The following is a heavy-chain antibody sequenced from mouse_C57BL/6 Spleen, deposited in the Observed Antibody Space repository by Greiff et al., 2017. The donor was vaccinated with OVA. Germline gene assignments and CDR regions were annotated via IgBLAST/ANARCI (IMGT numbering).Heavy chain of an antibody. J-gene: IGHJ1*03. D-gene: IGHD4-1*01. V-gene: IGHV1-62-2*01. CDR3: ARHEDQERLGYWYFDV. CDR2: FYPGSGSI. Sequence: VQLQQSGAELVKPGASVKLSCKASGYTFTEYTIHWVKQRSGQGLEWIGWFYPGSGSIKYNEKFKDKATLTADKSSSTVYMGLSRLTSEDSAVYFCARHEDQERLGYWYFDVWGTGTTVTVSS. CDR1: GYTFTEYT.